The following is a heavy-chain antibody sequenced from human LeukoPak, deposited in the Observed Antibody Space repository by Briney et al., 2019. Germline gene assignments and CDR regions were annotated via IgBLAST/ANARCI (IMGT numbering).Heavy chain of an antibody. CDR3: AREGGATQPFDY. CDR1: GYSISSGYY. CDR2: IYHSGST. D-gene: IGHD1-26*01. J-gene: IGHJ4*02. V-gene: IGHV4-38-2*02. Sequence: PSETLSLTCAVSGYSISSGYYWGWIRPPPGKGREWIGSIYHSGSTYYNPSLKSRVTISVDTSKNQFSLKLSSVTAADTAVYYCAREGGATQPFDYWGQGTLVTVSS.